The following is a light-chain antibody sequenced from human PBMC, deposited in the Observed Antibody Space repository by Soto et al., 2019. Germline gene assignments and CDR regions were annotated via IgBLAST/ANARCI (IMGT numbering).Light chain of an antibody. V-gene: IGKV3-20*01. J-gene: IGKJ1*01. CDR3: QQYGSSPRT. CDR2: GAS. Sequence: EIVLTQPPATLSLSPGERANLSCRASQSVSSYLAWYQQKHAEAPRILIYGASSRDTGIPDRFSGSGSGTDFTLTISRLEPEDVAVYYCQQYGSSPRTFGQGTNVDIK. CDR1: QSVSSY.